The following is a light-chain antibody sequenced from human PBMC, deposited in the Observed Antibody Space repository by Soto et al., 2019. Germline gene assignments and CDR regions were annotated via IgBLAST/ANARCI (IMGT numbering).Light chain of an antibody. Sequence: QSVLTQPPSVSGAPGQRVTISCTGSSSRIGTTYDVHWYQQLPGAAPKLLIYGNTNRPSGVPDRFSGSRSGTSLSLVITGLQAEDEADYYCAAWDDSLSGCYVFGTGTKVTVL. V-gene: IGLV1-40*01. CDR3: AAWDDSLSGCYV. CDR1: SSRIGTTYD. CDR2: GNT. J-gene: IGLJ1*01.